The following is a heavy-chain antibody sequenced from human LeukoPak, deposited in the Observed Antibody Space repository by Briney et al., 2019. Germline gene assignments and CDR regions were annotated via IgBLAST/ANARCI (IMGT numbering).Heavy chain of an antibody. CDR2: ITWNSDST. Sequence: GGSLRLSCAASGFTFDYYAMHWVRQAPGKGLEWVSGITWNSDSTGYGDSVKGRFTISRDNSKNTLYLQMNSLRAEDTAVYYCAKYTGYSGGLIEYWGQGTLVTVSS. V-gene: IGHV3-9*01. CDR3: AKYTGYSGGLIEY. D-gene: IGHD3-9*01. CDR1: GFTFDYYA. J-gene: IGHJ4*02.